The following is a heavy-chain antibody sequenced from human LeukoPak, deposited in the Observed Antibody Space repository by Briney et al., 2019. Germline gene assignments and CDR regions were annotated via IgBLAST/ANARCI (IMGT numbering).Heavy chain of an antibody. Sequence: GGSLRLSCAASGFTFSSYWMHWVRQAPGKGLVWVSRINSDGSSTSYADSVKGRFTISRDNAENSLYLQMNSLRPEDTAVYFCAKDMSSGTTHYNRVLGAFDMWGQGTMVTVSS. V-gene: IGHV3-74*01. CDR2: INSDGSST. D-gene: IGHD1-1*01. CDR1: GFTFSSYW. J-gene: IGHJ3*02. CDR3: AKDMSSGTTHYNRVLGAFDM.